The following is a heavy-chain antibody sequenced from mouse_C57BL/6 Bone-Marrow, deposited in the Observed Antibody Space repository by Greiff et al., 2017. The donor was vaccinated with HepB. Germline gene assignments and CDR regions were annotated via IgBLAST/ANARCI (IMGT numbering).Heavy chain of an antibody. V-gene: IGHV1-72*01. Sequence: QVQLQQPGAELVKPGASVKLSCKASGYTFTSYWMHWVKQRPGRGLEWIGRIDPNSGGTKYNEKFKSKATLTVDKPSSTAYMQLSSLTSEDSAVYYWAKGGYDYDAANYYAMDYWGQGTSVTVSS. CDR1: GYTFTSYW. CDR3: AKGGYDYDAANYYAMDY. J-gene: IGHJ4*01. CDR2: IDPNSGGT. D-gene: IGHD2-4*01.